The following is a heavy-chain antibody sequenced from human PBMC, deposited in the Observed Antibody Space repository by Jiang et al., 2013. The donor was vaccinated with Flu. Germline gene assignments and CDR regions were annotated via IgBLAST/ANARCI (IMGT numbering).Heavy chain of an antibody. J-gene: IGHJ5*02. CDR2: SMTMGGP. D-gene: IGHD2-21*02. CDR3: ARGSVVVTAIDGWFDP. CDR1: GGPIISGDYF. Sequence: GLVKPLQTLSLTCTVSGGPIISGDYFWSWIRQPQGRAWSGLDTSMTMGGPITVRPSTSRVTISIDTARNHFSLKLTSVTAADTAVYYCARGSVVVTAIDGWFDPWGQGTLVTVSS. V-gene: IGHV4-30-4*08.